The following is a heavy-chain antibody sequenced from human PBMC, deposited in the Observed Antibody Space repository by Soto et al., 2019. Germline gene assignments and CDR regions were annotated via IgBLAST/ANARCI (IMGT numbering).Heavy chain of an antibody. CDR3: ALWGFRDGNNSKYNYSGKDV. V-gene: IGHV1-69*01. D-gene: IGHD1-1*01. J-gene: IGHJ6*02. CDR1: GGTFNRYT. CDR2: IIPIFGTA. Sequence: VQLVQSGAEVKKPGSSVKLSCKASGGTFNRYTISWVRQAPGQGLEWMGGIIPIFGTANYAQKFQGRVAIIADESTSAAYMELRSLSSEDTAVYYCALWGFRDGNNSKYNYSGKDVWGQGTTVTVSS.